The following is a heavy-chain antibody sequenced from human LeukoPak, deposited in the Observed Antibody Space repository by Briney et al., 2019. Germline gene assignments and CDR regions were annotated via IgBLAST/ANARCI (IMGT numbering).Heavy chain of an antibody. J-gene: IGHJ6*02. CDR3: AKERLKSSSWYTWTYYYGMDV. Sequence: GGSLRLSCAACGFTFSSYGMHWVRQAPGKGLEWVAVISYDGSNKYYADSVKGRFTISRDNSKNTLYLQMNSLRAEDTAVYYCAKERLKSSSWYTWTYYYGMDVWGQGTTVTVSS. CDR2: ISYDGSNK. V-gene: IGHV3-30*18. CDR1: GFTFSSYG. D-gene: IGHD6-13*01.